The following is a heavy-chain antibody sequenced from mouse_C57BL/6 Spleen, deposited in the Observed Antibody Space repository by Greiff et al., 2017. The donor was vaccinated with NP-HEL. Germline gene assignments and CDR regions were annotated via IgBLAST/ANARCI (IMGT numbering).Heavy chain of an antibody. D-gene: IGHD2-4*01. J-gene: IGHJ3*01. CDR1: GYTFTDYE. CDR2: IDPEPGGT. V-gene: IGHV1-15*01. Sequence: VQLQQSGAELVRPGASVTLSCKASGYTFTDYEMHWVKQTPVHGLEWIGAIDPEPGGTAYNQKFKGTAILTADKSSSTAYMELRSLTSEDSAVYSCTSILYDYRFAYWGQGPLVTVSA. CDR3: TSILYDYRFAY.